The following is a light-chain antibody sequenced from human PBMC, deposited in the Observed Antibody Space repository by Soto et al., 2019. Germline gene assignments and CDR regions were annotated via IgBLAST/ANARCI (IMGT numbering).Light chain of an antibody. CDR1: QSLVYSDGKTY. V-gene: IGKV2-30*01. CDR3: MQGTHWPWT. Sequence: DVVMTQSPLSLPVTLGQPASISCRSSQSLVYSDGKTYLNWFQQRPGQSPRRLIYNVSNRDSGVPDRFSGSGSGTDFTLTISRVEAEDVGVYYCMQGTHWPWTFGQGTKVEIK. J-gene: IGKJ1*01. CDR2: NVS.